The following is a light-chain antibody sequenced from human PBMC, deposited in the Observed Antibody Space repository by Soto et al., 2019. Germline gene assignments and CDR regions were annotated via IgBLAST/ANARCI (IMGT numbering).Light chain of an antibody. CDR1: QNINSW. Sequence: DIXMTXSXXTLSASVGDRVTITCRASQNINSWLAWYQQKPGKAPKLLIYKASSLESGVPSRFSGSGSGTEFTLTISSLQPDDFATYYCQQYNTYSQGTFGQGTKVEIK. J-gene: IGKJ1*01. CDR3: QQYNTYSQGT. CDR2: KAS. V-gene: IGKV1-5*03.